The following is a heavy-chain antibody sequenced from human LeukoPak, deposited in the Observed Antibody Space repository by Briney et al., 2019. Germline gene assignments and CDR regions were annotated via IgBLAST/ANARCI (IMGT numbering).Heavy chain of an antibody. CDR3: ARVGGTNYYYYGMDV. CDR1: GGSISSYY. CDR2: TYDSGST. V-gene: IGHV4-59*01. D-gene: IGHD1-1*01. Sequence: SETLSLTCTASGGSISSYYWSWIRQPPGKGLEWIGYTYDSGSTNYNPSLKSRVTISVDTSKNQFSLKLSSVTAADTAVYYCARVGGTNYYYYGMDVWGQGTTVTVSS. J-gene: IGHJ6*02.